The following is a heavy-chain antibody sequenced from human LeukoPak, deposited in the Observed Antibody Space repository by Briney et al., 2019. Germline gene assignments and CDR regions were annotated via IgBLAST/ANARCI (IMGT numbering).Heavy chain of an antibody. Sequence: GESLKISCKVSGYSFSTSWIAWVRQMPGKGLEWMGIVYGDDSDTSYRPPFQGQVTMSADKSISTAYLQWSSLKASDTAMYYCARLWKRSGYVFEYWGKGTLVTVSS. D-gene: IGHD3-9*01. V-gene: IGHV5-51*01. CDR2: VYGDDSDT. J-gene: IGHJ4*02. CDR3: ARLWKRSGYVFEY. CDR1: GYSFSTSW.